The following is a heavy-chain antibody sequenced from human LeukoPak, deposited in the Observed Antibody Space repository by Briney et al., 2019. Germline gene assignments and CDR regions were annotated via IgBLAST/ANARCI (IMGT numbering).Heavy chain of an antibody. V-gene: IGHV1-8*02. Sequence: ASVKVSCKASGYTFTGYYMHWVRQATGQGLEWMGWMNPNSGNTGYAQKFQGRVTMTRNTSISTAYMELSSLRSEDTAVYYGARGRRSSSRGSGSQYYFDYWGQGTLVTVSS. CDR3: ARGRRSSSRGSGSQYYFDY. J-gene: IGHJ4*02. CDR2: MNPNSGNT. CDR1: GYTFTGYY. D-gene: IGHD3-10*01.